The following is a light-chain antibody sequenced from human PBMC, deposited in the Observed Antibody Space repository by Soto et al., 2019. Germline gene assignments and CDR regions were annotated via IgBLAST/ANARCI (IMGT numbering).Light chain of an antibody. J-gene: IGLJ2*01. CDR1: SSNIETNT. CDR3: AVWDDSLSGMV. CDR2: NNN. Sequence: HSVLTQPPSASGTPGQRVTISCSGSSSNIETNTVDWYQHLPGTAPKVLIFNNNQRPSGVPDRFSGSKSGTSASLAISGLQSEDEADYYCAVWDDSLSGMVFGGGTKVTVL. V-gene: IGLV1-44*01.